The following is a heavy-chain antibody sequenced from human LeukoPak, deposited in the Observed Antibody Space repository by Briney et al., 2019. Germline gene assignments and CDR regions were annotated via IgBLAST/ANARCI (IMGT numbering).Heavy chain of an antibody. CDR2: MNLDGSEK. J-gene: IGHJ4*02. V-gene: IGHV3-7*01. D-gene: IGHD2-8*01. CDR3: ARDATYCTNGVCYTRFDY. Sequence: GGSLRLSCAASGFTFTSHWMSWVRQAPGKGLEWVARMNLDGSEKYYVDSVKGRFTISRDNAKTSLYLEMNSLRAEDTAVYYCARDATYCTNGVCYTRFDYWGQGTPVTVSS. CDR1: GFTFTSHW.